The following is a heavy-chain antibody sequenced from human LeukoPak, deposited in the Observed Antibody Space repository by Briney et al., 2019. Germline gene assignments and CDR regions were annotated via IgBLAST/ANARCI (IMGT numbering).Heavy chain of an antibody. CDR2: IYHGGTT. V-gene: IGHV4-38-2*02. CDR3: ARDRRDGDNSGENWFDP. Sequence: PSETLSLTCAVYGGSFSGYYWGWIRQPPGKGLERIGSIYHGGTTYYNPSLKSRVTISVDTSKNQISLRVSSVTAADTAVYYCARDRRDGDNSGENWFDPWGQGTPVTVSA. CDR1: GGSFSGYY. D-gene: IGHD5-24*01. J-gene: IGHJ5*02.